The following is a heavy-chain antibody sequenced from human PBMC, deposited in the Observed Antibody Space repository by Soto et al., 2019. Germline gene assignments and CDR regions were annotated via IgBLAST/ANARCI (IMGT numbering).Heavy chain of an antibody. J-gene: IGHJ4*02. CDR1: GGSISSYY. CDR2: IYYSGST. Sequence: SETLSLTCTVSGGSISSYYWSWIRQPPGKGLEWIGYIYYSGSTNYNPSLKSRVTISVDTSKNQFSLKLRSVTAADTAVYYCARDTGGGYSYGPSYFDYWGQGTLVTVSS. CDR3: ARDTGGGYSYGPSYFDY. V-gene: IGHV4-59*13. D-gene: IGHD5-18*01.